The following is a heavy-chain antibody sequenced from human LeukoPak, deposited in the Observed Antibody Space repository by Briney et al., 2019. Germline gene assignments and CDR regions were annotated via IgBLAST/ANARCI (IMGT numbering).Heavy chain of an antibody. Sequence: GESLKISCKGSGYSFTSYWIVWVRKMPGKGLEWMGIIYPGDSDTRYSPSFEGQVAISADKSISTAYLQWSSLKASDTAMYYCARRYYGSGSYFLDVWGQGTTVTVSS. CDR2: IYPGDSDT. J-gene: IGHJ6*02. V-gene: IGHV5-51*01. CDR1: GYSFTSYW. CDR3: ARRYYGSGSYFLDV. D-gene: IGHD3-10*01.